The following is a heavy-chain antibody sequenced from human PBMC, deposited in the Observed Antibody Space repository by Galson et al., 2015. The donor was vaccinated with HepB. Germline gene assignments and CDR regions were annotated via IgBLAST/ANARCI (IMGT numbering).Heavy chain of an antibody. V-gene: IGHV1-2*02. D-gene: IGHD2-2*01. Sequence: SVKVSCKASGYTFTGYYMHWVRQAPGQGLEWMGWINPNSGGTNYAQKFQGRVTMTRDTSISTAYMELSRLRSDDTAVYYCARTNRIVVVPAATRPAFDIWGQGTMVTVSS. CDR2: INPNSGGT. J-gene: IGHJ3*02. CDR3: ARTNRIVVVPAATRPAFDI. CDR1: GYTFTGYY.